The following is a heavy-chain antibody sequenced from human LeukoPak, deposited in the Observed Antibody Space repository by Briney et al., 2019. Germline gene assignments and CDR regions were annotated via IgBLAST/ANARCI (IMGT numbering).Heavy chain of an antibody. Sequence: SETLSLTCTVSGGSISSYYWSWIRQPPGKGLEWIGYIYYSGSTNYNPSLKSRVTISVDTSKNQFSLKLSSVTAADTAVYYCARGLEFDWLLSGFDYWGQGTLVTVSP. CDR2: IYYSGST. J-gene: IGHJ4*02. D-gene: IGHD3-9*01. CDR3: ARGLEFDWLLSGFDY. CDR1: GGSISSYY. V-gene: IGHV4-59*01.